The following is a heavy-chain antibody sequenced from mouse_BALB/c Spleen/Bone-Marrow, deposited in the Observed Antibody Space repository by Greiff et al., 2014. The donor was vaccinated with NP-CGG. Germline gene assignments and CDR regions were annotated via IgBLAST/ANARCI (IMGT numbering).Heavy chain of an antibody. J-gene: IGHJ2*01. D-gene: IGHD1-2*01. CDR1: GFSLTSYG. CDR2: IWAGGST. Sequence: QVQLLQSGPGLVAPSQTLSITCTVSGFSLTSYGVHWVRQSPGKGLEWLGVIWAGGSTNYSSALMSRLSISKDNSKSQVFLKMNSLQADDTAMYYCARYYYGFLDYWGQGTTLTVPS. CDR3: ARYYYGFLDY. V-gene: IGHV2-9*02.